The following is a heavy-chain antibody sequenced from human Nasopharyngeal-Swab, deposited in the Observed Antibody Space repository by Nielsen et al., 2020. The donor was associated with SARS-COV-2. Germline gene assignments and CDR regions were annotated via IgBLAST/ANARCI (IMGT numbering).Heavy chain of an antibody. CDR1: GYTFTSYY. D-gene: IGHD5-12*01. CDR3: ARPRYGGYEISPPNY. J-gene: IGHJ4*02. CDR2: INPSGGST. V-gene: IGHV1-46*01. Sequence: ASVKVSCKGSGYTFTSYYMHWVRQAPGQGLEWMGIINPSGGSTSYAQKFQGRVTMTRDTSTSTVYMELSSLRSEDTAVYYCARPRYGGYEISPPNYWGQGTLVTVSS.